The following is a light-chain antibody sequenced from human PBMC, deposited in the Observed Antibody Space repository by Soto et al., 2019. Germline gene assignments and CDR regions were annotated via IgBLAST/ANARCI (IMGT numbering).Light chain of an antibody. Sequence: QSALTQPASVSGSPGQSITISCTGTSSDVGGYNLVSWYQQHPGKAPKLMINEGSKRPSGVSNRFSGSKSGNTASLTISGLQAEDESDYYCCSYAGSSTVFGGGTKLTVL. CDR3: CSYAGSSTV. V-gene: IGLV2-23*01. J-gene: IGLJ2*01. CDR1: SSDVGGYNL. CDR2: EGS.